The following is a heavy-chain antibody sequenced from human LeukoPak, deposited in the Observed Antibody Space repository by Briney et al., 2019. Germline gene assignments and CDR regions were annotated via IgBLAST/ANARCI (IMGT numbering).Heavy chain of an antibody. J-gene: IGHJ4*02. CDR3: ASSEPVAFDY. Sequence: PGGSLRLSCAASGFTFSNAWMNWVRQAPGKGLEWVGRIKSKTDGGTTDYAAPVKGRFTISRDDSKNTLYLQMNSLRAEDTAVYYCASSEPVAFDYWGQGTLVTVSS. D-gene: IGHD6-19*01. V-gene: IGHV3-15*07. CDR2: IKSKTDGGTT. CDR1: GFTFSNAW.